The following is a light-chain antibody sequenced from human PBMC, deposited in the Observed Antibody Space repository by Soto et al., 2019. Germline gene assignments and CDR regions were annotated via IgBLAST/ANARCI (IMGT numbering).Light chain of an antibody. V-gene: IGLV2-11*01. CDR1: SSDVGGYNY. J-gene: IGLJ1*01. Sequence: QSALTXPRSVSGSPGQSVTISCTGTSSDVGGYNYVSWYQQHPGKAPKLMIYDVSKRPSGVPDRFSGSKSGNTASLTISGLQAEDEADYYCCSYAGSYVFGTGTKV. CDR3: CSYAGSYV. CDR2: DVS.